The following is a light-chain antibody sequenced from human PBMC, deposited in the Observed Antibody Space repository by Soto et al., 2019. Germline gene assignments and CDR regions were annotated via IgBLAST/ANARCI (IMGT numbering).Light chain of an antibody. CDR3: SSYTSTSTYV. J-gene: IGLJ1*01. V-gene: IGLV2-18*02. CDR1: SKYVGSYNR. CDR2: EVS. Sequence: SALTQPPSVSGAPGHSVTISFTGTSKYVGSYNRVSWYQQPPGTAPKLMIYEVSNRPSGVPDRFSGSKSGNTASLTISGLQAEDEADYYCSSYTSTSTYVFGTGTKVTVL.